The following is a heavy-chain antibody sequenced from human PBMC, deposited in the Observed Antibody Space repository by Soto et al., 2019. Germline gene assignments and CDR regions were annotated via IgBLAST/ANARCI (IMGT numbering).Heavy chain of an antibody. CDR2: IWYDGSNK. D-gene: IGHD2-15*01. CDR3: ARDLPNCSGGSCKPYDAFDI. CDR1: GFTFSSYG. V-gene: IGHV3-33*01. J-gene: IGHJ3*02. Sequence: QVQLVESGGGVVQPGRSLRLSCAASGFTFSSYGMHWVRQAPGKGLEWVAVIWYDGSNKYYADSVKGRFTISRDNSKNTLYLKMNSLRAEDTAVYYCARDLPNCSGGSCKPYDAFDIWGQGTMVTVSS.